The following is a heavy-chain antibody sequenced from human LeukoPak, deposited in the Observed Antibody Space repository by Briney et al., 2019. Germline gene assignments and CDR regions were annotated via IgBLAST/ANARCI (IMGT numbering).Heavy chain of an antibody. D-gene: IGHD3-16*02. CDR3: ARDRGGIGYYMDV. Sequence: GGSLRLSCAASGFTFSSYGMHWVRQAPGKGLEWVAVISYDGSNKYYADSVKGRFTISRDNAKNSFYLQMNSLRAEDTALYYCARDRGGIGYYMDVWGKGTTVTVSS. CDR2: ISYDGSNK. J-gene: IGHJ6*03. V-gene: IGHV3-30*12. CDR1: GFTFSSYG.